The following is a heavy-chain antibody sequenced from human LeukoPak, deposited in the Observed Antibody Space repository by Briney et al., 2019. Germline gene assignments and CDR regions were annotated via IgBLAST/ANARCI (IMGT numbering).Heavy chain of an antibody. J-gene: IGHJ5*02. D-gene: IGHD3-10*01. CDR2: INPKSGNG. Sequence: ASVKVSCKASGYTFTGYYMHWVRQAPGQGLEWLGWINPKSGNGGYGQNFQGRVTITRDTSISTVYMELSSLTSEDTALYYCARGLKGNYYSGSGTYRWFDPWGQGTLVTVSS. V-gene: IGHV1-8*03. CDR3: ARGLKGNYYSGSGTYRWFDP. CDR1: GYTFTGYY.